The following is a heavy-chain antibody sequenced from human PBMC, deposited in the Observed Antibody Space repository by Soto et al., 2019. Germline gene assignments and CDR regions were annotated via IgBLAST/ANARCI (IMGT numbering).Heavy chain of an antibody. J-gene: IGHJ4*02. CDR2: IHYSGTT. V-gene: IGHV4-59*01. CDR3: ERQNSYAIDY. Sequence: SETLSLTCTVSGTSISSYYWSWIRQPPGKGLEWIANIHYSGTTNYNPSLASRVTLSVDTSKNQFSLKMTSVTAADRAMYFCERQNSYAIDYWRRGTLVTVSS. D-gene: IGHD2-8*01. CDR1: GTSISSYY.